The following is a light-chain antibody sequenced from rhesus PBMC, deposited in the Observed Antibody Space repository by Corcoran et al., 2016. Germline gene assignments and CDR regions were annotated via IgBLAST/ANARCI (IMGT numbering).Light chain of an antibody. Sequence: DIQMTQSPSSLSASVGDTVTITCRASQGISSWLAWYQQKPGNAPKLLIYKASSLQSGVPSRFSGSGAGTDFTLTISSLQSEDCATYYCQQYSSRPYSFGQGTKVEIK. CDR1: QGISSW. V-gene: IGKV1-22*01. CDR2: KAS. CDR3: QQYSSRPYS. J-gene: IGKJ2*01.